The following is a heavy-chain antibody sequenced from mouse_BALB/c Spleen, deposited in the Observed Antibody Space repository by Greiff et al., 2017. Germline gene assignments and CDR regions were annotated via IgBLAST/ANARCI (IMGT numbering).Heavy chain of an antibody. CDR1: GFNIKDYY. D-gene: IGHD1-1*01. CDR2: IDPENGNT. CDR3: ARFFYDLWYFDV. V-gene: IGHV14-1*02. Sequence: EVQLQQSGAELVRPGALVKLSCKASGFNIKDYYMHWVKQRPEQGLEWIGWIDPENGNTIYDPKFQGKASITADTSSNTAYLQLSSLTSEDTAVYYCARFFYDLWYFDVWGAGTTVTVSS. J-gene: IGHJ1*01.